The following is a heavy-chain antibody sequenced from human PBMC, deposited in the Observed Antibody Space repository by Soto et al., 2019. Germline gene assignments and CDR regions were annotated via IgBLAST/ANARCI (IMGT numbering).Heavy chain of an antibody. Sequence: GASVKVSCKASGYTVTSSDINWVRQATGQGLGWMGWMNPNSGNTGYAQKFHGRVTMSRNTSISKAYMELSSLRSDDRAVYYCARGGSYYGSGSYDYYYDMEVWGKGTTVTVSS. D-gene: IGHD3-10*01. CDR1: GYTVTSSD. V-gene: IGHV1-8*01. J-gene: IGHJ6*03. CDR2: MNPNSGNT. CDR3: ARGGSYYGSGSYDYYYDMEV.